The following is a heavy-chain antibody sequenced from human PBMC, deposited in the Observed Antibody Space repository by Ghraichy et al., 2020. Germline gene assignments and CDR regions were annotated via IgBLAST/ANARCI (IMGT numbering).Heavy chain of an antibody. CDR3: VGGSVAGFFDY. CDR1: GFTFTTNS. CDR2: ISSRSGTV. Sequence: GSLRRSCAASGFTFTTNSMNWVRQAPGKGLEWVSYISSRSGTVYYADSVKGRFTISRDNAKNSLYLQMDSLRAEDTAVYYCVGGSVAGFFDYWGQGTLVTVSS. V-gene: IGHV3-48*01. J-gene: IGHJ4*02. D-gene: IGHD6-19*01.